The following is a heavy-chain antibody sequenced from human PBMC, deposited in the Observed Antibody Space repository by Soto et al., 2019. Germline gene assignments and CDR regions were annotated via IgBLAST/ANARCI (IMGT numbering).Heavy chain of an antibody. V-gene: IGHV1-3*01. Sequence: QVQLVQSGAEVKKPGASVKVSCKASGYTFTSYAMHWVRQAPGQRLEWMGWINAGNGNTKYSQKFQGRVTITRDTSASTAYMELSSLRSEDTAVYYCARVTRIAAAADFDYWGQGTLVTVSS. CDR1: GYTFTSYA. J-gene: IGHJ4*02. CDR3: ARVTRIAAAADFDY. CDR2: INAGNGNT. D-gene: IGHD6-13*01.